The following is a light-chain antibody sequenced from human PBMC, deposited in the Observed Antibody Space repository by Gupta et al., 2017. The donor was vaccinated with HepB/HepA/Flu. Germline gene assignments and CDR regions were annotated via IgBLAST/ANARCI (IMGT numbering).Light chain of an antibody. CDR1: SSDVGYYKY. CDR2: DVS. CDR3: NSYTTSSHHV. Sequence: QSALTQLAPFSGSRGQSSTISCTGTSSDVGYYKYVSWYQQHPGKAPKLMIYDVSNRPSGVSNRFSGSKSGNTASLTISGLQAEDEADYYCNSYTTSSHHVFGTGTKVTVL. J-gene: IGLJ1*01. V-gene: IGLV2-14*01.